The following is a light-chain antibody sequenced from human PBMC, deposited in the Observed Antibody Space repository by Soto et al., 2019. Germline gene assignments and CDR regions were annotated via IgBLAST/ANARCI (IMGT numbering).Light chain of an antibody. CDR1: SSNIGSNT. J-gene: IGLJ2*01. V-gene: IGLV1-44*01. CDR2: TYN. CDR3: AAWDDSLNGPV. Sequence: QSVLTQPPSASGTPGQRVTISCSGSSSNIGSNTVNWYQQLPGTAPKLLIYTYNQRPSGVPDRCSGSKSGTSASLAISGLQSEDEADYYCAAWDDSLNGPVFGGGTKLTVL.